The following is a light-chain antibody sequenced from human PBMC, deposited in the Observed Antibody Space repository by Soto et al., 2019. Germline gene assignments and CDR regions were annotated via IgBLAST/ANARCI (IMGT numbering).Light chain of an antibody. CDR1: SSDVGSYNH. J-gene: IGLJ1*01. Sequence: QSVLTQPASVSGSPGQSITISCTGTSSDVGSYNHVSWYQHHPGKAPKLIIYDVTNRPSGVSNRFSGSKSGNTASLTISGLQAEDEADYYCSSYTSSNTLYVFGPGTKLTVL. CDR3: SSYTSSNTLYV. CDR2: DVT. V-gene: IGLV2-14*01.